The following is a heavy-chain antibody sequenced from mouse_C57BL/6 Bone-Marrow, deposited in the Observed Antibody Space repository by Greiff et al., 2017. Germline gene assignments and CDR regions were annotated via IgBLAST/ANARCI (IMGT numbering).Heavy chain of an antibody. CDR2: ISSGGSYT. CDR1: GFTFSSYG. Sequence: DVKLQESGGDLVKPGGSLKLSCAASGFTFSSYGMSWVRQTPDKRLEWVATISSGGSYTYYPDSVKGRFTISRDNAKNTLYLQMSSLKSEDTAMYYCARRGNWYWYFDVWGTGTTVTVSS. J-gene: IGHJ1*03. CDR3: ARRGNWYWYFDV. D-gene: IGHD4-1*01. V-gene: IGHV5-6*02.